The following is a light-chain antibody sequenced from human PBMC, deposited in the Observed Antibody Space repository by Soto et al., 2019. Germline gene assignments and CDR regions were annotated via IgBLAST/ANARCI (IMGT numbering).Light chain of an antibody. CDR2: DGS. CDR3: QQYKTYYRT. V-gene: IGKV1-5*03. Sequence: DIQMTQSPSTLSASVGDRITITCRASQSINTWLAWYQQKPGEAPKLLIYDGSTLERGVPSRFSGSGSGTEFTLTISRLQPDDFGTFYRQQYKTYYRTFGQGTTVEV. J-gene: IGKJ1*01. CDR1: QSINTW.